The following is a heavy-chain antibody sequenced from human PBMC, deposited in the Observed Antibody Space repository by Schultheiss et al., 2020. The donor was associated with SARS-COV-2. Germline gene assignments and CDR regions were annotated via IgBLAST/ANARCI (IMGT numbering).Heavy chain of an antibody. J-gene: IGHJ5*02. Sequence: ASVKVSCKASGYTFTSYYMHWVRQAPGQGLEWMGWINAFNGNTNYAQKLQGRVTMTRDTSISTAYMELSRLRSDDTAVYYCARYQTPRAVAGTLGWFDPWGQGTLVTVSS. V-gene: IGHV1-2*02. CDR2: INAFNGNT. CDR1: GYTFTSYY. CDR3: ARYQTPRAVAGTLGWFDP. D-gene: IGHD6-19*01.